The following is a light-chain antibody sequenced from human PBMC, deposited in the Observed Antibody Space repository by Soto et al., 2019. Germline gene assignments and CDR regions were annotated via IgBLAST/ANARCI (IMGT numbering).Light chain of an antibody. V-gene: IGLV1-51*01. CDR2: DNN. J-gene: IGLJ2*01. Sequence: QSVLTQPPSVSAAPGQRVTISCSGRMSNIGNNYVSWYQQLPGTAPKVIIYDNNKRPSGTPDRFSGSKSGTSATLDIAGLQTGDEAVYYCQSYDFSLSGNVIFGGGTKLTVL. CDR3: QSYDFSLSGNVI. CDR1: MSNIGNNY.